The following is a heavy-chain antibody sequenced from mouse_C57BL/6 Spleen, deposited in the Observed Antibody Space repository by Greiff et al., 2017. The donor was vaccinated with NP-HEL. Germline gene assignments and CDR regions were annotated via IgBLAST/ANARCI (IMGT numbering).Heavy chain of an antibody. CDR3: ARQGSTVVPYYAMDY. CDR1: GFTFSSYG. V-gene: IGHV5-6*01. D-gene: IGHD1-1*01. CDR2: ISSGGSYT. Sequence: EVQGVESGGDLVKPGGSLKLSCAASGFTFSSYGMSWVRQTPDKRLEWVATISSGGSYTYYPDSVKGRFTISRDNAKNTLYLQMSSLKSEDTAMYYCARQGSTVVPYYAMDYWGQGTSVTVSS. J-gene: IGHJ4*01.